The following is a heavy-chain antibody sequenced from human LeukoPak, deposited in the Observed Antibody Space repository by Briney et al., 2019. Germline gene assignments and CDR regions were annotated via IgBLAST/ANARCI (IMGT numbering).Heavy chain of an antibody. CDR3: VRTLSAMIPYDY. D-gene: IGHD3-16*01. CDR1: GYTFTAYY. Sequence: ASVKVSCKTSGYTFTAYYLHWVRQAPGQGLEWMGWMNPNSGDRNSAQKFQGRVTMTRDTSIRTIYVELSSLRSDDTAVYYCVRTLSAMIPYDYWGNGTLIIVSS. J-gene: IGHJ4*01. V-gene: IGHV1-2*02. CDR2: MNPNSGDR.